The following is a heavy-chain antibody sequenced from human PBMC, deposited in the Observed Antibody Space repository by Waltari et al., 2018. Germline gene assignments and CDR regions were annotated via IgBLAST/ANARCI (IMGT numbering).Heavy chain of an antibody. Sequence: QVQLQESGPGLVKPSETLSLTCAVSGYSISSGYYWGWIRQPPGKGLEWIGHIYHSGRTHYHPSLKRRVTISVDTSKNQFSLKLSSVTAADTAVYYCARRAAITAAGPTYYMDVWGKGTTVTVSS. CDR2: IYHSGRT. CDR3: ARRAAITAAGPTYYMDV. D-gene: IGHD6-13*01. CDR1: GYSISSGYY. V-gene: IGHV4-38-2*01. J-gene: IGHJ6*03.